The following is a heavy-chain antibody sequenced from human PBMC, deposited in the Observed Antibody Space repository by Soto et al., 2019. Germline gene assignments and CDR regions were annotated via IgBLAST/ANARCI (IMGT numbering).Heavy chain of an antibody. CDR3: ARDYGGDPSYGLDV. CDR1: GGSISSFY. D-gene: IGHD2-21*02. Sequence: SETLSLTCTISGGSISSFYWTWIRQPPGKGLEWLGNIYFSGSTNYYPSLKSRVTISIARSQNQFSLKLTSVTAADTAVYYCARDYGGDPSYGLDVWGQGTTVTVSS. V-gene: IGHV4-59*01. J-gene: IGHJ6*02. CDR2: IYFSGST.